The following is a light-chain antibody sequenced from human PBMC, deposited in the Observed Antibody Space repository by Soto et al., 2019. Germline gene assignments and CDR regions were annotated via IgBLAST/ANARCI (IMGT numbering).Light chain of an antibody. CDR3: QQYHKWPPA. V-gene: IGKV3-15*01. Sequence: EIVMTQSPALLSVSPGERATLSCRASQSVATNLAWYQQKPGQPPRLLIYGASSRATGLPARFSGSGSGTEFILTISSLQSEDFAVYSCQQYHKWPPAFGQGTKVEIK. CDR2: GAS. CDR1: QSVATN. J-gene: IGKJ1*01.